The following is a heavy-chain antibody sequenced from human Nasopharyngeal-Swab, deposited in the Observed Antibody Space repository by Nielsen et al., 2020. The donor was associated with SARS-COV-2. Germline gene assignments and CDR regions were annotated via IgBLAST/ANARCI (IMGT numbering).Heavy chain of an antibody. CDR3: SRAGSSWLGFYFDY. D-gene: IGHD6-13*01. V-gene: IGHV3-30*04. J-gene: IGHJ4*02. CDR1: GFTFSSYA. Sequence: GESLKISCAASGFTFSSYAMHWVRQAPGKGLEWVAVISYDGSNKYYADSVKGRFTISRDNSKNTLYLQMNSPRAEDTAVYYCSRAGSSWLGFYFDYWGQGTLVTVSS. CDR2: ISYDGSNK.